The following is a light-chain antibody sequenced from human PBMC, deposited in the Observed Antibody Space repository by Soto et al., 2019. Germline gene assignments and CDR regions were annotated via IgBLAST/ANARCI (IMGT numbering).Light chain of an antibody. Sequence: QSLRTHPPSVSGAPGQRVTISCTGSISNIGAGYDVHWYRQVPGTAPKLLIYANNSRPSGVPDRFSGSKSGTSASLAITGLQAEDEATYYCKAYDSSLRSDVFGTGTKVTVL. V-gene: IGLV1-40*01. CDR2: ANN. J-gene: IGLJ1*01. CDR1: ISNIGAGYD. CDR3: KAYDSSLRSDV.